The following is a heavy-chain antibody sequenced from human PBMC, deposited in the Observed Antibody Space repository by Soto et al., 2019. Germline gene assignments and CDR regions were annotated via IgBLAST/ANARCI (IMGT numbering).Heavy chain of an antibody. J-gene: IGHJ6*04. CDR1: GFTFSSYA. CDR2: ISGSGGST. V-gene: IGHV3-23*01. CDR3: AKDELRAVYYYYYVMDV. D-gene: IGHD1-26*01. Sequence: EVQLLESGGGLVQPGGSLRLSCAASGFTFSSYAMSWVRQAPGKGLEWVSAISGSGGSTHYADCVKGPYTISRDNAKNTLNLQKKIKRADNTAVYYYAKDELRAVYYYYYVMDVWGKGTTVTVSS.